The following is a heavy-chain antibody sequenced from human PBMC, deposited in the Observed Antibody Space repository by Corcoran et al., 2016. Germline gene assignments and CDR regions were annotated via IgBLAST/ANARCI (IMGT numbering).Heavy chain of an antibody. J-gene: IGHJ4*02. D-gene: IGHD4-17*01. CDR2: IKTKADGGTT. CDR3: TRDYSDYLG. V-gene: IGHV3-15*07. CDR1: SVSDSW. Sequence: SVSDSWMNWVRQAPGKGLEWVGRIKTKADGGTTDYAAPVKGRFTISRDDSKTMLYLQMSSLRTEDTAIYYCTRDYSDYLGWGQGTLVTVSS.